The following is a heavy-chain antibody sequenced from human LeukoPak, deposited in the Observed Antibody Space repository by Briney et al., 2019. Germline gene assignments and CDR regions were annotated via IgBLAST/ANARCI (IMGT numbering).Heavy chain of an antibody. CDR3: ARVELHWNGYYSYGMDV. Sequence: GRSLRLSCAASGFTFSSYGMHWVRQAPGKGLEWVAVIWYDGSNKYYADSVKGRFTISRDNSKNTLYLQMNSLRDEDTAVYYCARVELHWNGYYSYGMDVWGKGTTVTVSS. CDR2: IWYDGSNK. V-gene: IGHV3-33*01. D-gene: IGHD1-1*01. CDR1: GFTFSSYG. J-gene: IGHJ6*04.